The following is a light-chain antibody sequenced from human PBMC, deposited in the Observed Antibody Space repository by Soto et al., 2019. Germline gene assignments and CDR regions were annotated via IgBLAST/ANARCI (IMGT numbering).Light chain of an antibody. CDR3: QQYNNWPRT. CDR2: DAS. V-gene: IGKV3-15*01. Sequence: EIVMTQSPATLSVSPGEGATLSCRASQSVSSNLPWYQLKPGQAPRLLIYDASTRATGIPARFSGSGSGTEFTLTISSLQSEDFAVYDCQQYNNWPRTCGQGTKVEIK. J-gene: IGKJ1*01. CDR1: QSVSSN.